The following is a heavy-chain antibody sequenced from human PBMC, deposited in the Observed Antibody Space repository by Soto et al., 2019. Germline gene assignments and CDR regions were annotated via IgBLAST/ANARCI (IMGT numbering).Heavy chain of an antibody. V-gene: IGHV3-53*01. D-gene: IGHD6-13*01. J-gene: IGHJ4*02. CDR2: IYDSGAT. CDR3: ARGRGSAWFNFDY. CDR1: RFTVNTKY. Sequence: GSLRLSCAASRFTVNTKYIIWVLQAPGNGLELVSVIYDSGATYYADSVKGRFTISRDNSKNTLYLQMNSLRAEDAAVYHCARGRGSAWFNFDYWGQGTRVTVSS.